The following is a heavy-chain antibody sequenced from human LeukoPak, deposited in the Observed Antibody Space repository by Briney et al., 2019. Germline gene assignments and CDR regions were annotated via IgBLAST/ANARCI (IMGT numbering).Heavy chain of an antibody. CDR2: IKSKSDGGTT. Sequence: PGGSLRLSCAASGFNFNNAWMNWVRQAPGKGLEWVGRIKSKSDGGTTDNAAPVKGSFTISKDDSKNTLYLQMNSLKTEDTGIYYCTTGTLTSDYWGQGTLVTVSS. CDR1: GFNFNNAW. D-gene: IGHD4-17*01. J-gene: IGHJ4*02. V-gene: IGHV3-15*01. CDR3: TTGTLTSDY.